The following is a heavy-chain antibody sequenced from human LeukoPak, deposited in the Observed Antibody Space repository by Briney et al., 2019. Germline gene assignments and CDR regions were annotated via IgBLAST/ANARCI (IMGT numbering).Heavy chain of an antibody. D-gene: IGHD3-22*01. Sequence: GGSLRLSCAASGFTFRSYWMHWVRQAPGKGLVWVSRIDSYGSTNYADSVKGRVAISRDNAKNTLYLQMNSLRAEDTAVYYCARGLVHDTSGYYSDYWGQGTLVTVSS. V-gene: IGHV3-74*01. CDR2: IDSYGST. CDR1: GFTFRSYW. CDR3: ARGLVHDTSGYYSDY. J-gene: IGHJ4*02.